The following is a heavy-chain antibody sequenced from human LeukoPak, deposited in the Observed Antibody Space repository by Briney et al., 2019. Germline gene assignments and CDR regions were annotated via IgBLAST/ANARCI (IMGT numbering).Heavy chain of an antibody. CDR1: GYTFTSYG. CDR3: ARESPAGEDLDHYYYYMDV. V-gene: IGHV1-46*01. Sequence: ASVKVSCKASGYTFTSYGISWVRQAPGQGLEWMGIINPSGGSTSYAQKFLGSVTMTRDTSTSTVYMELSSLRSEDTAVYYCARESPAGEDLDHYYYYMDVWGKGTTVTVSS. CDR2: INPSGGST. J-gene: IGHJ6*03. D-gene: IGHD7-27*01.